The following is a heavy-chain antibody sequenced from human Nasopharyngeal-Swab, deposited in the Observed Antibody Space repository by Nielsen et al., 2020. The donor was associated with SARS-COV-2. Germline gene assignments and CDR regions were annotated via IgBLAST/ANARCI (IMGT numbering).Heavy chain of an antibody. D-gene: IGHD3-10*01. J-gene: IGHJ3*02. CDR1: GGSISSYY. CDR2: IYTSGST. V-gene: IGHV4-4*07. CDR3: ARVLRSGSYYAFDI. Sequence: SETLSLTCTVSGGSISSYYGSWIRQPAGKGLEWIGRIYTSGSTNYNPSLKSRVTMSVDTSKNQFSLKLSSVTAADTAVYYCARVLRSGSYYAFDIWGQGTMVTVSS.